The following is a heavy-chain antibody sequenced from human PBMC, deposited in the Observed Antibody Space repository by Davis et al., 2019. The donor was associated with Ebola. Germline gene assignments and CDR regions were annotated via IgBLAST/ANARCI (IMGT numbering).Heavy chain of an antibody. V-gene: IGHV4-59*08. Sequence: SETLSLTCTVSGGSISSYYWSWIRQPPGKGLEWIGYIYYSGSTNYKPSLKSRVTISVDTSKNQFSLKLSSVTAADTAVYYCARLGASYAFDIWGQGTMVTVSS. J-gene: IGHJ3*02. CDR2: IYYSGST. D-gene: IGHD3-10*01. CDR1: GGSISSYY. CDR3: ARLGASYAFDI.